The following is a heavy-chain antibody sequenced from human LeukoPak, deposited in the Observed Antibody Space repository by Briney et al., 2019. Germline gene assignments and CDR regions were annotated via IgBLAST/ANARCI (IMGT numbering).Heavy chain of an antibody. CDR1: GFTFSSYW. CDR3: ASDSYSPEYFQH. V-gene: IGHV3-74*01. CDR2: INSDGSST. J-gene: IGHJ1*01. Sequence: GGSLRLSCAASGFTFSSYWMHWVRQAPGKGLVWVSRINSDGSSTSYADSVKGRFTISRDNSKNTLYLQMSSLRAEDTAVYYCASDSYSPEYFQHWGQGTLVTVSS. D-gene: IGHD2-15*01.